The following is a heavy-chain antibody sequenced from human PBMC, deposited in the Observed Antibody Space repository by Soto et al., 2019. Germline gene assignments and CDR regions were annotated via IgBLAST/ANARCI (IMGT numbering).Heavy chain of an antibody. J-gene: IGHJ4*02. V-gene: IGHV3-11*06. CDR2: ISLTSSYI. Sequence: PGGSLRLSCAASGFAFSDYYMSWIRQAPGKGLEWVSYISLTSSYINYADSVKGRFTISRDNAKNSLYLQMNSLRADDTAVYYCARRGGYCSRSSCPGLDYWGQGTLVTVSS. CDR1: GFAFSDYY. D-gene: IGHD2-2*01. CDR3: ARRGGYCSRSSCPGLDY.